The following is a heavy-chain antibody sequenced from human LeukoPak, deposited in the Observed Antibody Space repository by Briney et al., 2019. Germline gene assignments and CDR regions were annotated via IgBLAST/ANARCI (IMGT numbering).Heavy chain of an antibody. CDR2: IKQDGSEK. CDR3: ARDKSYGDSEDY. J-gene: IGHJ4*02. V-gene: IGHV3-7*05. Sequence: PGGSLRLSCAASGFTFSNYWMSWVRQAPGKGLEWVANIKQDGSEKYFVDSVKGRFTISRDNAKNSLYLRMNSLRVEDTAMYYCARDKSYGDSEDYWGQGTLVTVSS. D-gene: IGHD4-17*01. CDR1: GFTFSNYW.